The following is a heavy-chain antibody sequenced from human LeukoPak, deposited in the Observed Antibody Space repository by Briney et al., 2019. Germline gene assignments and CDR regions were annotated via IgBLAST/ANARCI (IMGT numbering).Heavy chain of an antibody. CDR2: IHHSGST. Sequence: SETLSLTGTVSGGSISNYYWSWFRQPPGKGLERMGYIHHSGSTNYNPPLKSRLAMSVDKSKTQFPLKLRSMIGADATVYYCGRSGAGYSGGDDAVDIWGQGTMVTVSS. CDR1: GGSISNYY. CDR3: GRSGAGYSGGDDAVDI. J-gene: IGHJ3*02. D-gene: IGHD1-26*01. V-gene: IGHV4-59*01.